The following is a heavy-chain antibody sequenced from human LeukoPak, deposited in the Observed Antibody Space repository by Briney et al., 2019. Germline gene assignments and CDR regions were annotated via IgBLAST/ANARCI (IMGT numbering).Heavy chain of an antibody. D-gene: IGHD6-19*01. J-gene: IGHJ4*02. CDR3: ARLSVAGYHFDY. Sequence: SVKVSCKASGGTFSSYAISWVRQAPGQGLEWMGGIIPIFGTANYAQKFQGRVTITTDESTSTAYMELSSLRSEDTAVYYCARLSVAGYHFDYWGQGTLVTVSS. CDR1: GGTFSSYA. V-gene: IGHV1-69*05. CDR2: IIPIFGTA.